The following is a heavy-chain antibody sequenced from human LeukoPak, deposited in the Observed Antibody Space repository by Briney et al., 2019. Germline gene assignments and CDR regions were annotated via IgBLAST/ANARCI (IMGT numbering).Heavy chain of an antibody. V-gene: IGHV3-21*01. CDR1: QFTFSGYN. CDR3: ARDKDRTSAGRCYLPDD. D-gene: IGHD2-15*01. J-gene: IGHJ4*02. CDR2: INPSSSYI. Sequence: GGSLRLSCVASQFTFSGYNMNWVRRAPGKGLEWLSSINPSSSYINYADSVKGRFTISRDNAKNSVYLQMSSLRAEDTAVYCCARDKDRTSAGRCYLPDDWGQGTLVTVSS.